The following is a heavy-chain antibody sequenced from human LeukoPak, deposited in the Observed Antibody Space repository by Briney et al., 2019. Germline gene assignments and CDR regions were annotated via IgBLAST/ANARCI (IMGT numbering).Heavy chain of an antibody. J-gene: IGHJ1*01. CDR2: IIPIFGTA. CDR3: ARVLVYSPLRAEYFQH. Sequence: SVKVSCKASGGTFSSYAISWVRQAPGEGLEWMGGIIPIFGTANYAQKFQGRVTITADESTSTAYMELSSLRSEDTAVYYCARVLVYSPLRAEYFQHWGQGTLVTVSS. CDR1: GGTFSSYA. V-gene: IGHV1-69*13. D-gene: IGHD5-18*01.